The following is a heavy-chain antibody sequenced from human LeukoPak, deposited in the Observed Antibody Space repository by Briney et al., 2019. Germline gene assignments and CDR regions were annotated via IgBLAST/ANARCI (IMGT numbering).Heavy chain of an antibody. J-gene: IGHJ4*02. D-gene: IGHD2-2*01. CDR2: ISYDGNNK. CDR1: GFNFDKYA. V-gene: IGHV3-30*04. CDR3: AKDRGRRIVVVPATKWGTFDY. Sequence: GGSLRLSCASSGFNFDKYAMHWVRQAPGKGLEWVAVISYDGNNKNYPDSVKGRFTISRDNSKNTLSLQMNSLRAEDTAVYYCAKDRGRRIVVVPATKWGTFDYWGQGTLVTVSS.